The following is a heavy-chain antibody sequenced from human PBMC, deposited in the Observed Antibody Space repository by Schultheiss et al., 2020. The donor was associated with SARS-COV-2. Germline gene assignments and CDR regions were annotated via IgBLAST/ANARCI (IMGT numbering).Heavy chain of an antibody. V-gene: IGHV1-2*04. CDR2: INPNSGGT. D-gene: IGHD1-26*01. CDR3: ARDQGGSYLPLYFDY. CDR1: GYTFTSYG. Sequence: ASVKVSCKASGYTFTSYGISWVRQAPGQGLEWMGWINPNSGGTNYAQKFQGWVTMTRDTSISTAYMELSRLRSEDTAVYYCARDQGGSYLPLYFDYWGQGTLVTVSS. J-gene: IGHJ4*02.